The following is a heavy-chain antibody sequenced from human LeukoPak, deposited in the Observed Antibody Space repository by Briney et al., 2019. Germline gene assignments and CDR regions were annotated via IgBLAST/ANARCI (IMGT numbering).Heavy chain of an antibody. J-gene: IGHJ3*02. CDR3: AGGRWLQLKGAFDI. Sequence: PGGSLRLSCAASGFTVSSNYMSWVRQAPGKGLEWVSVIYSGGSTYFADSVKGRFTISRGNSKNTLYLQMNSLRAEDTAVYYCAGGRWLQLKGAFDIWGQGTMVTVSS. V-gene: IGHV3-53*01. CDR2: IYSGGST. CDR1: GFTVSSNY. D-gene: IGHD5-24*01.